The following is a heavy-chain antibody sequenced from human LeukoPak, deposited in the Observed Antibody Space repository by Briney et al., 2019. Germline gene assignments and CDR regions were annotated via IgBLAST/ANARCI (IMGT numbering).Heavy chain of an antibody. D-gene: IGHD3-22*01. V-gene: IGHV4-39*01. CDR1: GDSISSTSHY. CDR2: IYFTGST. J-gene: IGHJ5*02. Sequence: SETLSLTRTVSGDSISSTSHYWDWIRQPPGKGLEWIGNIYFTGSTYYCPSLKSRVTISVDRSKNQFSLKLSSVTAADTAVYYCARLTYYYDSSGQNWFDPWGQGTLVTVSS. CDR3: ARLTYYYDSSGQNWFDP.